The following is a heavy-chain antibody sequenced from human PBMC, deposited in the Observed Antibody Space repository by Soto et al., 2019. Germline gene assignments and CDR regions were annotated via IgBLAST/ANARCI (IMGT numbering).Heavy chain of an antibody. CDR2: INAGNGNT. V-gene: IGHV1-3*01. Sequence: GASVKVSCKASGYTFTSCAMHWVRQAPGQRLEWMGWINAGNGNTKYSQKFQGRVTITRDTSASTAYMELSSLRSEDTAVYYCARAGGGYCSGGSCYYYYGMDVWGQGTTVTVSS. J-gene: IGHJ6*02. CDR3: ARAGGGYCSGGSCYYYYGMDV. CDR1: GYTFTSCA. D-gene: IGHD2-15*01.